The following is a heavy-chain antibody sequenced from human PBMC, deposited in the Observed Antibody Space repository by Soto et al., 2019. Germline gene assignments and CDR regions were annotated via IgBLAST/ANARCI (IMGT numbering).Heavy chain of an antibody. CDR2: IYYNGHT. V-gene: IGHV4-31*03. CDR1: GGSISSGSYY. D-gene: IGHD1-26*01. CDR3: ASDGVGAMGMGEMDV. J-gene: IGHJ6*02. Sequence: QVQLQESGPGLVKPSQTLSLTCTVSGGSISSGSYYWSWIRQHPGKGLEWIGYIYYNGHTYYNPALKTRVTISLDTSKNQFSLKLASVTAAGTAVYYCASDGVGAMGMGEMDVWGQGTTVTVSS.